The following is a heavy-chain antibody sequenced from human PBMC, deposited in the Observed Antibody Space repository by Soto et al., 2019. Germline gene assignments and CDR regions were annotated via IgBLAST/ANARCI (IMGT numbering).Heavy chain of an antibody. V-gene: IGHV3-23*01. CDR3: AKNYLYDFWGSYYFDY. J-gene: IGHJ4*02. CDR1: GFTFSSYA. D-gene: IGHD3-3*01. CDR2: ISGSGGST. Sequence: EVQLLESGGGLVQPGGSLRLSCAASGFTFSSYAMSWVRQAPGKGLEWVSAISGSGGSTYYADSVKGRFTISRDNSKNTLYLQMNSLRAEDTAVYYCAKNYLYDFWGSYYFDYWGQGTLVTVSS.